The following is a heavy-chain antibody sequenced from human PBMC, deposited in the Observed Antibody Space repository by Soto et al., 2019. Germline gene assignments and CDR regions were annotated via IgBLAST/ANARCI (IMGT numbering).Heavy chain of an antibody. V-gene: IGHV1-2*02. Sequence: QVQLVQSGAEVKKPGASVKVSCKASGYIFSDYYMHWVRQAPGQGLECMGWINPNSGDTIYAQKFQGRVTVTGDPYISTAYMERSRLTSDDTAVYYCVRGRAVAGINDEAFDLWGQGTMVTVSS. CDR3: VRGRAVAGINDEAFDL. J-gene: IGHJ3*01. D-gene: IGHD6-19*01. CDR1: GYIFSDYY. CDR2: INPNSGDT.